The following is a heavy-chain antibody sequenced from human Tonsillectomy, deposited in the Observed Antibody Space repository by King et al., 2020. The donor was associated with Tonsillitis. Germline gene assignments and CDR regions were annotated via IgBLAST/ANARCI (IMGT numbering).Heavy chain of an antibody. V-gene: IGHV3-30-3*01. Sequence: QLVQSGGGVVQPGRSLRLSCAASGFTFSTYSMHWVRQAPGKGLEWVAVLAYDGSNKYYADSVKGRFTISRDNSKTTLYLRMNSLRTEDTAVYYCARAPEDYGSSGPNPPDSFDYWGQGTLVPVPS. CDR2: LAYDGSNK. J-gene: IGHJ4*02. D-gene: IGHD3-22*01. CDR1: GFTFSTYS. CDR3: ARAPEDYGSSGPNPPDSFDY.